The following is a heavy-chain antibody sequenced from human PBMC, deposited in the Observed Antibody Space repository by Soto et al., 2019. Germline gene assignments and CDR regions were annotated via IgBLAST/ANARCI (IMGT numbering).Heavy chain of an antibody. CDR3: ARVQYCSRTSRHPTSSTDP. CDR2: IYYSGST. Sequence: SETLSLTCTVSGGSISSYYWSWIRQPPGKGLEWIGYIYYSGSTNYNPSLKSRVTISVDTSKNQFSLKLSSVTAADTAVYYCARVQYCSRTSRHPTSSTDPRCKGPLVTRST. V-gene: IGHV4-59*01. D-gene: IGHD2-2*01. J-gene: IGHJ5*02. CDR1: GGSISSYY.